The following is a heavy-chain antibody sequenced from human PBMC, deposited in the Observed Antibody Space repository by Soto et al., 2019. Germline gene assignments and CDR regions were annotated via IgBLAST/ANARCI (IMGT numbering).Heavy chain of an antibody. V-gene: IGHV3-23*01. CDR3: AKDDVCAVFFYSYAMSV. Sequence: EVQLLESGGGLVQPGGSLRLSCAASGFTFSSYAMSWVRQAPGKGLEWVSAISGSGGSTYYADSVKGRSTTSRDNSKNTLYLHMTRLRADDTAVSYCAKDDVCAVFFYSYAMSVWGQAPTVTFSS. CDR2: ISGSGGST. J-gene: IGHJ6*02. CDR1: GFTFSSYA.